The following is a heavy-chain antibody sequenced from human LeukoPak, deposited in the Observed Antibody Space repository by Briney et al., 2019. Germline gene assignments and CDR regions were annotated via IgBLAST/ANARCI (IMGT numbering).Heavy chain of an antibody. Sequence: SQTLSLTCAISGDSVSNKDAAWNWIRQSPSRGLEWLGRTYYRSKWSNDYAVSVRSRITISPDTSKNQFPLQLRSVTPDDTAVYYCARQSLGYVDYWGQGSRVTVSS. D-gene: IGHD2-15*01. CDR1: GDSVSNKDAA. CDR3: ARQSLGYVDY. CDR2: TYYRSKWSN. V-gene: IGHV6-1*01. J-gene: IGHJ4*02.